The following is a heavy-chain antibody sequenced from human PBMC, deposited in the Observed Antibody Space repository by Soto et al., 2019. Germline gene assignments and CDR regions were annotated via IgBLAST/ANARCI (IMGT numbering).Heavy chain of an antibody. Sequence: ASVKVSCKASGYTFTTYDINWVRQAPGQGLEWLGWMDPIRGSTGYAQNFQGRITLTRSLSRKPAHMELRSCQYGEQAVYFCGRERKFDFWRKGLDVWGQGTTVTVSS. J-gene: IGHJ6*02. CDR1: GYTFTTYD. CDR2: MDPIRGST. V-gene: IGHV1-8*01. D-gene: IGHD3-3*01. CDR3: GRERKFDFWRKGLDV.